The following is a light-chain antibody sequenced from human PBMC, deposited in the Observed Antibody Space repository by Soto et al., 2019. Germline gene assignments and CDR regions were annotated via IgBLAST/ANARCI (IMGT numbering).Light chain of an antibody. J-gene: IGKJ5*01. Sequence: DRGMTQSRATLSVSPGERATRSCRASQSVSNHLAWYQQRPGQAPRLPSNRTSARATGIPDRFSGSGSGTDFTLTISRLEAEDFAVYYWHQFGSSVTFGQGTRLEIK. CDR3: HQFGSSVT. V-gene: IGKV3D-15*01. CDR2: RTS. CDR1: QSVSNH.